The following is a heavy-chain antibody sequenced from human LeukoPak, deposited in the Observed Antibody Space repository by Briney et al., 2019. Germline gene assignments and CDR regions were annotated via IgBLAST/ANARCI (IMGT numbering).Heavy chain of an antibody. V-gene: IGHV4-39*07. Sequence: SETLSLTCTVSGGSISSGDYYWSWIRQPPGKGLEWIGEIYHSGSTNYNPSLKSRVTISVDKSKNQFSLKLSSVTAADTAVYYCARAVTCSSTSCYNYFDYWGQGTLVTVSS. CDR3: ARAVTCSSTSCYNYFDY. CDR2: IYHSGST. D-gene: IGHD2-2*02. CDR1: GGSISSGDYY. J-gene: IGHJ4*02.